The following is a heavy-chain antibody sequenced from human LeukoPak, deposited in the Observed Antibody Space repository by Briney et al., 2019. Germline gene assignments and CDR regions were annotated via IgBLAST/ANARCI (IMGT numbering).Heavy chain of an antibody. J-gene: IGHJ4*02. CDR3: ARAYRRRVRHFDY. CDR2: INHSEST. V-gene: IGHV4-34*01. D-gene: IGHD4-11*01. CDR1: GGSFNGYY. Sequence: PSETLSLTCAVYGGSFNGYYWSWIRHPPRKGLEWIGQINHSESTNYIVPLKSRVTISVDTSKNQFSLKLCSVTAADTAVYYCARAYRRRVRHFDYWGQGTLVTVPS.